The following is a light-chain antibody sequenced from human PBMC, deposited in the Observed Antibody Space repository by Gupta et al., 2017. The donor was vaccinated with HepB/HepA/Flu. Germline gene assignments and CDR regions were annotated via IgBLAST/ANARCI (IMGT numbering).Light chain of an antibody. CDR1: SSNIGTNY. CDR2: DNN. V-gene: IGLV1-51*01. CDR3: GPWDSILSAGL. Sequence: QSVLTQPPSFSAAPGQKVTISCSGSSSNIGTNYVSWYQPLPATAPKLLIYDNNKRRSAIPERFSGSKYGTSATLRTTGLQTGDEADYYWGPWDSILSAGLFGGGTKLTVL. J-gene: IGLJ2*01.